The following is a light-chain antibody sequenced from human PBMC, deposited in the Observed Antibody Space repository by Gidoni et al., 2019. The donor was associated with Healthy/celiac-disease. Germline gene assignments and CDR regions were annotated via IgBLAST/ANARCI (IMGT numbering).Light chain of an antibody. V-gene: IGKV3-11*01. CDR2: DAS. CDR3: QQRSNWPFT. J-gene: IGKJ4*01. CDR1: QSVSSY. Sequence: EIVLTQSPATLSLSPGERATLSCRASQSVSSYLAWYQQKPGQAPRLLIYDASNRATGIPARFSGSGSGTDFTLTIISLEPEDFAVYYCQQRSNWPFTFGGGTKLEIK.